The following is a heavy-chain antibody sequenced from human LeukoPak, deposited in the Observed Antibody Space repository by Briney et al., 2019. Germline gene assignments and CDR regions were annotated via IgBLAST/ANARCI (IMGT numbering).Heavy chain of an antibody. D-gene: IGHD5-18*01. Sequence: GGSLRLSCGASGFVFDTHDMHWVRQAPGKGLEWMAFIRSDGYHTYYADSVKGRFTITRDNSKNTLYLQMNSLRLEDMAVYYCARASPERGYSYGPLDNYFDYWGQGTLVTVSS. CDR2: IRSDGYHT. CDR3: ARASPERGYSYGPLDNYFDY. CDR1: GFVFDTHD. V-gene: IGHV3-30*02. J-gene: IGHJ4*02.